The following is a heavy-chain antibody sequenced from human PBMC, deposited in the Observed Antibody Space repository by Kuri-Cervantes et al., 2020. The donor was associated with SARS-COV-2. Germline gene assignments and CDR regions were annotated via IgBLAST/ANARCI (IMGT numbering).Heavy chain of an antibody. CDR3: AREDLGNCSSTNCPYYYYGMDV. J-gene: IGHJ6*02. CDR1: GGSFSGYY. Sequence: SQTLSLTCAVYGGSFSGYYWGWIRQPPGKGLEWIGSIYYSGSTYYNPSLKSRVTISVDTSKNQFSLKLSSVTAADTAVYYCAREDLGNCSSTNCPYYYYGMDVWGQGTTVTVSS. CDR2: IYYSGST. D-gene: IGHD2-2*01. V-gene: IGHV4-34*01.